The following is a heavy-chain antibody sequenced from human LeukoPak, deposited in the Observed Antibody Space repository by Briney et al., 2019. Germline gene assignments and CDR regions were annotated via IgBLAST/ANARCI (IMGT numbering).Heavy chain of an antibody. CDR1: GYTFTSYG. J-gene: IGHJ4*02. CDR3: ARGGVEMATIFPFDY. Sequence: ASVKVSRKASGYTFTSYGISWVRQAPGQGLEWMGWISAYNGNTNYAQKLQGRVTMTTDTSTSTAYMELSSLRSEDTAVYYCARGGVEMATIFPFDYWGQGTLVTVSS. CDR2: ISAYNGNT. D-gene: IGHD5-24*01. V-gene: IGHV1-18*01.